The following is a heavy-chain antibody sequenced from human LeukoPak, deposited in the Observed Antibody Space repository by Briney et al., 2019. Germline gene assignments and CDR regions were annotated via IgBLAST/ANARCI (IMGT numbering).Heavy chain of an antibody. V-gene: IGHV1-2*02. CDR3: ARELLWFGESYYYGMDV. J-gene: IGHJ6*02. Sequence: ASVKVSCKASGYTFTGYYMHWVRQAPGQGLEWMGWINPNSGDTNYAQKFQGRVTMTRDTSISTAYMELSRLRSDDTAVYYCARELLWFGESYYYGMDVWGQGTTVTVSS. CDR2: INPNSGDT. CDR1: GYTFTGYY. D-gene: IGHD3-10*01.